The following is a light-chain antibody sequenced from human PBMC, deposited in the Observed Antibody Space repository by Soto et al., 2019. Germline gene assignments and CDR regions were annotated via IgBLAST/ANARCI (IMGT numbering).Light chain of an antibody. CDR3: QQYYSTPPT. J-gene: IGKJ1*01. CDR2: WAS. V-gene: IGKV4-1*01. Sequence: DIVMTQSPDSLAVSLGESATINCKSSQSVLYSSNNKNYLAWYQQKPGQPPKRLIYWASTRESGVPDRFSGSGSGTDFTLTISSLQAGDVAVYYCQQYYSTPPTFGQGTKVEIK. CDR1: QSVLYSSNNKNY.